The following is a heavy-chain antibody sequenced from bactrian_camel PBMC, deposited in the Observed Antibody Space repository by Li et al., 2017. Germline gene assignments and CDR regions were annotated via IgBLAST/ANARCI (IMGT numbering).Heavy chain of an antibody. D-gene: IGHD1*01. J-gene: IGHJ4*01. Sequence: QLVESGGGSVQAGGSLTLSCAASGYTYNRSCMAWFRQAPGKEREGVARIATGSGNTYYADSVKGRFTLSQDNAKNTVSLQMSSLKPEDTATYHCAADSDVNIPPSLALESKRWNYWGQGTQVTVS. CDR1: GYTYNRSC. V-gene: IGHV3S25*01. CDR3: AADSDVNIPPSLALESKRWNY. CDR2: IATGSGNT.